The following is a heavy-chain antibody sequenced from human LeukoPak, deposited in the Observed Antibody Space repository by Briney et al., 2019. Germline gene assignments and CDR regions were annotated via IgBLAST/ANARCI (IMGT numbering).Heavy chain of an antibody. D-gene: IGHD3-10*01. J-gene: IGHJ3*02. CDR2: ISWNSGSI. V-gene: IGHV3-9*01. CDR3: AKVNFGSGSYYDAFDI. CDR1: GFTFDDYA. Sequence: PGRSLRLSCAASGFTFDDYAMHWVRQAPGKGLEWVSGISWNSGSIGYADSVKGRFTISRDNAKNSLYLQMNSLRAEDTALYYCAKVNFGSGSYYDAFDIWGQGTMVTVSS.